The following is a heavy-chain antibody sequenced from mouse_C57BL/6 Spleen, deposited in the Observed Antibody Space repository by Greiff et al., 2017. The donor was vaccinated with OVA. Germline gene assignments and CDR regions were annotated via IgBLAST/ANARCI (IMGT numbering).Heavy chain of an antibody. V-gene: IGHV1-82*01. CDR2: IYPGDGDT. D-gene: IGHD1-1*01. CDR3: AREDYYGSSLVVDY. J-gene: IGHJ2*01. CDR1: GYAFSSSW. Sequence: VQLQQSGPELVKPGASVKISCKASGYAFSSSWMNWVKQRPGKGLEWIGRIYPGDGDTNYNGKFKGKATLTADKSSSTAYMQLSSLTSEDSAVYFCAREDYYGSSLVVDYWGQGTTLTVSS.